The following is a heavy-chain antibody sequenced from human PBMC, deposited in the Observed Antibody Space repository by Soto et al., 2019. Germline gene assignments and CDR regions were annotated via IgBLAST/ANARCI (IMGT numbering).Heavy chain of an antibody. CDR3: ARVTEWLGGYGMDV. V-gene: IGHV4-30-4*01. J-gene: IGHJ6*02. CDR2: IYYSGST. CDR1: GCSISSGDCF. Sequence: NPXETLSLTCTVSGCSISSGDCFWNWIRQPPGKGLEWIGSIYYSGSTFYNPSLKGRVTMSVDTSKNQFSLNLSAVTAADTAVYYCARVTEWLGGYGMDVWGQGTTVTVSS. D-gene: IGHD3-3*01.